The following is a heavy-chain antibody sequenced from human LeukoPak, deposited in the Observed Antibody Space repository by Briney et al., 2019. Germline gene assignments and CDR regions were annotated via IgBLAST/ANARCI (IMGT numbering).Heavy chain of an antibody. V-gene: IGHV4-38-2*02. J-gene: IGHJ4*02. D-gene: IGHD2-15*01. CDR3: ARGRLDGSYYFDY. CDR1: GYSISSGYY. CDR2: VHHTGKT. Sequence: SETLSLTCTVSGYSISSGYYCTWIRQTPGKGLEWIGSVHHTGKTYYKPSLNSRVTISVDTSQIQFSLKLASVTAADTALYYCARGRLDGSYYFDYWGQGALVTVSS.